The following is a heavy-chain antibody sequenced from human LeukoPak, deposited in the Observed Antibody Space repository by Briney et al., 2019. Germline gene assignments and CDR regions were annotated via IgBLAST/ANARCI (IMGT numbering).Heavy chain of an antibody. V-gene: IGHV4-34*01. CDR2: INHSGST. Sequence: PSETLSLTCAVYGGSFSGYYWSWIRQPPGKGLEWIGEINHSGSTNYNPSLKSRVTISVDTSKNQFSLKLSSVTAADTAVYYCARGKRLVYYYYYMDVWGKGTTVTVSS. CDR3: ARGKRLVYYYYYMDV. J-gene: IGHJ6*03. D-gene: IGHD4-17*01. CDR1: GGSFSGYY.